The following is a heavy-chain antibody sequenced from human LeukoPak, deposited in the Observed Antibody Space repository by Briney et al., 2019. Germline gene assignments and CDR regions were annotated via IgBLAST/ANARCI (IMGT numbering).Heavy chain of an antibody. Sequence: GGSLRLSCAASGFTFSRYWMRWVRQAPGKGLDWVANIKQDGSEKYYVDSVKGRFTISRDNAKNSLYLQMNSLRAEDTAVYYCARDAFVVVPAAIPYYFDYWGQGTLVTVSS. CDR3: ARDAFVVVPAAIPYYFDY. D-gene: IGHD2-2*02. V-gene: IGHV3-7*01. CDR1: GFTFSRYW. CDR2: IKQDGSEK. J-gene: IGHJ4*02.